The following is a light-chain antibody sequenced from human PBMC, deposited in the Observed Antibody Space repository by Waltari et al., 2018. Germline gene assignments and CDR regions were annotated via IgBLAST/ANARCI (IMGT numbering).Light chain of an antibody. V-gene: IGLV2-14*03. Sequence: QSALTQPAPVSASPGQSITISCTGTSGDVGGSDYVSWYQQHPGKAPQLIIYDVNKRPSGVSHRFSASKSGNTASLTIFGLQAEDEADYYCISYTSTTTYVVVGGGTKLTVL. CDR1: SGDVGGSDY. CDR3: ISYTSTTTYVV. CDR2: DVN. J-gene: IGLJ2*01.